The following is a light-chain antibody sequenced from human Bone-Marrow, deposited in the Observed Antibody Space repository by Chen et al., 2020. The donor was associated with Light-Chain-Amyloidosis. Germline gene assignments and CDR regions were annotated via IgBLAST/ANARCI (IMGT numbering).Light chain of an antibody. J-gene: IGLJ2*01. CDR3: QSADSSGTYEVI. V-gene: IGLV3-25*03. CDR2: RDT. Sequence: SYELPQPPSVSVSPGQTARITRPGEDLPTKYAYWYQQKPGQAPVLVIHRDTERPSGISGRFAGSSSGTTATLTISGVQAEDEADYHCQSADSSGTYEVIFGGGTKLTVL. CDR1: DLPTKY.